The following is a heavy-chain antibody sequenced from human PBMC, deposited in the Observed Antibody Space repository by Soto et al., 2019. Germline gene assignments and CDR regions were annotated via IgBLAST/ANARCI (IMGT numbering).Heavy chain of an antibody. CDR1: GGSLSGATYS. CDR2: IFPSGTT. J-gene: IGHJ4*02. V-gene: IGHV4-30-2*01. CDR3: ARSREFDY. Sequence: KTAETLSLTCCVSGGSLSGATYSWNWIRQPPGKGLEWIGYIFPSGTTYYNPSLKSRVTISIDVSKNQFSLSLRSLTAADTAVYYCARSREFDYWSQGTLVTVSS.